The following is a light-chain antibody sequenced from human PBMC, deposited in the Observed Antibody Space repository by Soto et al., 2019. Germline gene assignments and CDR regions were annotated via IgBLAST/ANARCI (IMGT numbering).Light chain of an antibody. CDR2: GAF. CDR3: QQYNSWPLT. CDR1: PSVTNY. V-gene: IGKV3D-15*01. Sequence: EIVLTQSPATLSLSPGERATLSCRASPSVTNYLAWYQQKPGQAPRLLIYGAFNRAPGIPARISGSGSGTEFTLTISSLQSEDFAVYYCQQYNSWPLTFGGGTKVDIK. J-gene: IGKJ4*01.